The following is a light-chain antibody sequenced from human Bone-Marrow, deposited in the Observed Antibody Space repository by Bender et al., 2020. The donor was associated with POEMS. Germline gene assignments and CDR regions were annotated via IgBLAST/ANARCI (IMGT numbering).Light chain of an antibody. CDR3: QVWDTTSDRRV. Sequence: SYVLTQPPSMSVAPGQTARMTCGGDNIQRKSLQWYRQKPGQAPVLVIFDDSNRPSGIPERFSGSNSGNTATLAISRVEAGDEADYFCQVWDTTSDRRVFGGGTKLTVL. CDR2: DDS. CDR1: NIQRKS. J-gene: IGLJ3*02. V-gene: IGLV3-21*02.